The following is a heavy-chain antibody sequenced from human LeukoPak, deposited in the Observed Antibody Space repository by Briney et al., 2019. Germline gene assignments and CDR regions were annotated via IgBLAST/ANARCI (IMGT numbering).Heavy chain of an antibody. CDR3: ARSQGGTMSLRHFDL. CDR2: ISYDGDKK. J-gene: IGHJ2*01. V-gene: IGHV3-30-3*01. Sequence: GGSLRLSCAASGFTFSRYAMHWVRQAPGKGLEWVAVISYDGDKKYYPDSVKGRFTISRDNSKNTLYLQMDSLRAEDTAVYHCARSQGGTMSLRHFDLWGRGTLVTVSS. D-gene: IGHD3-22*01. CDR1: GFTFSRYA.